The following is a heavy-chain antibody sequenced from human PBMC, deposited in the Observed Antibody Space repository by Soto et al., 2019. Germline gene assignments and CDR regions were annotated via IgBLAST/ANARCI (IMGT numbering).Heavy chain of an antibody. J-gene: IGHJ4*02. CDR2: IYHSGTT. D-gene: IGHD3-3*01. CDR1: GYSIGSAYH. CDR3: AREITI. Sequence: SETLSLTCAVSGYSIGSAYHWGWIRQPPGKGLEWIGNIYHSGTTYYNPSLESRVTISLDTSKNQFSLKLKSVTAADTAIYHCAREITIWGQGALVTVSS. V-gene: IGHV4-38-2*02.